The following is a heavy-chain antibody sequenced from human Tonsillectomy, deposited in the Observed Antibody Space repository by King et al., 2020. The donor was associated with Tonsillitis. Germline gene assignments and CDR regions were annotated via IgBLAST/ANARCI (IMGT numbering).Heavy chain of an antibody. CDR1: GFTFSKYW. Sequence: EVQLVESGGGLVQPGGSLRLSCAASGFTFSKYWMHWVRQAPGKGLVWVSRINSDGSSIRYADSVKGRFTISRDNAKNTLYLKMNTLRAEDTAVYYCARVNDYGDYNYYYYGMDVWGQGTTVTVSS. D-gene: IGHD4-17*01. J-gene: IGHJ6*02. CDR3: ARVNDYGDYNYYYYGMDV. CDR2: INSDGSSI. V-gene: IGHV3-74*01.